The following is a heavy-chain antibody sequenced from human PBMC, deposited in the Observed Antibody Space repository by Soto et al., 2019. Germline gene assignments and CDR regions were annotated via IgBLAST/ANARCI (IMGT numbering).Heavy chain of an antibody. CDR3: ARVRCSGGSCHFDY. CDR2: IYHSGST. CDR1: GGSISSGGYS. J-gene: IGHJ4*02. D-gene: IGHD2-15*01. V-gene: IGHV4-30-2*01. Sequence: QLQLQESGSGLVKPSQTLSLTCAVSGGSISSGGYSWSWIRQPPGKGLEWIGYIYHSGSTYYNPSLKIRVTISVDRSKNQFSLKLSSVTAADTAVYYCARVRCSGGSCHFDYWGQGTLVTVSS.